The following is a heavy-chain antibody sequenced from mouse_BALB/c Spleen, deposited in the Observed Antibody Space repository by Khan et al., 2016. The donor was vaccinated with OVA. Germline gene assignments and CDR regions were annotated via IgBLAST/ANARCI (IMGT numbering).Heavy chain of an antibody. CDR3: ATNYYGNTYWYFDV. V-gene: IGHV3-8*02. CDR2: INYSGST. Sequence: EVELVESGPSLVNPSQTLSLTCSVSGDSITSGYWNWIRTFPGNKLEYMGYINYSGSTYYNPSLKSRISITRDTSKNQFYLQLISVTTEDTATYFCATNYYGNTYWYFDVWGAGTTVTVSS. J-gene: IGHJ1*01. CDR1: GDSITSGY. D-gene: IGHD1-1*01.